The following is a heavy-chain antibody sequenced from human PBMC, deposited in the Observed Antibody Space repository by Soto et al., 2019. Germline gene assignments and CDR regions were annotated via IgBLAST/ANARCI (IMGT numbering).Heavy chain of an antibody. Sequence: GGSLRLSCAASGFTFSSYGMHWVRQAPGKGLEWVAVISYDGSNKYYADSVKGRFTISRDNSKNTLYLQMNSLRAEDTAVYYGAKDLGLGTFHDAFDIWGQGTMVTVSS. CDR2: ISYDGSNK. J-gene: IGHJ3*02. CDR3: AKDLGLGTFHDAFDI. CDR1: GFTFSSYG. V-gene: IGHV3-30*18. D-gene: IGHD7-27*01.